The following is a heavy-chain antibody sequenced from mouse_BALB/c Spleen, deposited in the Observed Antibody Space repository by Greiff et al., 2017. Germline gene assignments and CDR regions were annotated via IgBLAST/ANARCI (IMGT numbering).Heavy chain of an antibody. CDR2: IDPENGNT. CDR3: ARSLLYYGSSYNYAMDY. CDR1: GFNIKDYY. V-gene: IGHV14-1*02. D-gene: IGHD1-1*01. Sequence: EVQLHQSGAELVRPGALVKLSCKASGFNIKDYYMHWVKQRPEQGLEWIGWIDPENGNTIYDPKFQGKASITADTSSNTAYLQLSSLTSEDTAVYYCARSLLYYGSSYNYAMDYWGQGTSVTVSS. J-gene: IGHJ4*01.